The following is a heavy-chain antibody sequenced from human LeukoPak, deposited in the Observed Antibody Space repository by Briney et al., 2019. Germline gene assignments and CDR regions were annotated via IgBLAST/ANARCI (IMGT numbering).Heavy chain of an antibody. CDR1: GGSISSGSYY. J-gene: IGHJ6*03. D-gene: IGHD3-3*01. CDR2: IYTSGST. CDR3: AGDNFWSGIGAYYYYYMDV. Sequence: SETLSLTCTVSGGSISSGSYYWSWIRQPAGKGLEWIGRIYTSGSTNYNPSLESRVTISVDTSKNQFSLKLSSVTAADTAVYYCAGDNFWSGIGAYYYYYMDVWGQGTTVTVSS. V-gene: IGHV4-61*02.